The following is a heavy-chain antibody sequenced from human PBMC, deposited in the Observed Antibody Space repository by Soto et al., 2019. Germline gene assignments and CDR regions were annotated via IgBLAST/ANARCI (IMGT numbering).Heavy chain of an antibody. J-gene: IGHJ6*02. CDR1: GGTFSSYA. V-gene: IGHV1-69*13. CDR2: IIPIFGTA. D-gene: IGHD6-19*01. Sequence: SVKVSCKASGGTFSSYAISWVRQAPGQGLEWMGGIIPIFGTANYAQKFQGRVTIAADESTSTAYMELSSLRSEDTAVYYCAREVAGRDYYYGMDVWGQGTTVTVSS. CDR3: AREVAGRDYYYGMDV.